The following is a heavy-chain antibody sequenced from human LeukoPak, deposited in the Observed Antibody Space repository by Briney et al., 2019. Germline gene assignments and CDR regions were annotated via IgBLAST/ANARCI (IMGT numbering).Heavy chain of an antibody. D-gene: IGHD4-11*01. Sequence: SETLSLTCTVSGGSISSYYWSWIRQPPGKGLEGIGYIYTSGSTNYNPSLKGRVTISVDTSKNQFSLKLSSVTAADTAVYYCARLSSNYAGYYYMDVWGKGTTVTVSS. CDR3: ARLSSNYAGYYYMDV. V-gene: IGHV4-4*09. CDR2: IYTSGST. J-gene: IGHJ6*03. CDR1: GGSISSYY.